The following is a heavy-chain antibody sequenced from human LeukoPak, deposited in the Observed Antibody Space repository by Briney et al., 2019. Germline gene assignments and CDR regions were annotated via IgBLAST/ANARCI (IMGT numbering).Heavy chain of an antibody. CDR1: GYTFTSYG. Sequence: ASVKVSCKASGYTFTSYGISWVRQAPGQGLEWMGWISASNGNTNYAQKLQGRVTMTTDTSTSTAYMELRSLRSDDTAVYYCARGGGRYCSSTSCFAMDVWGKGTTVTVSS. CDR2: ISASNGNT. D-gene: IGHD2-2*01. J-gene: IGHJ6*03. V-gene: IGHV1-18*01. CDR3: ARGGGRYCSSTSCFAMDV.